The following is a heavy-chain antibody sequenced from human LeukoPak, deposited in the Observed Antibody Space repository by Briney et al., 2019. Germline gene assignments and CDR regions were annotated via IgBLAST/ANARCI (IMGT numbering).Heavy chain of an antibody. CDR1: GYTFTGYY. Sequence: GASVKVSCKASGYTFTGYYMHWVRQAPGQGLEWMRWINPNSGGTNYAQKFQGWVTMTRDTSISTAYMELSRLRSDDTAVYYCARGIAAAGTSTAFDIWGQGTMVTVSS. CDR2: INPNSGGT. J-gene: IGHJ3*02. D-gene: IGHD6-13*01. V-gene: IGHV1-2*04. CDR3: ARGIAAAGTSTAFDI.